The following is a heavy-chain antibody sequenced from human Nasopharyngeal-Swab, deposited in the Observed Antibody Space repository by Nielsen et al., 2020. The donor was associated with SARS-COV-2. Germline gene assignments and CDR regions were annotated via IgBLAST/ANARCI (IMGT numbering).Heavy chain of an antibody. V-gene: IGHV4-4*02. Sequence: SETLSLTCAVSGGSISTYNWWSWVRQAPGKWLEWIGEIHHGGTTYHNPSLTSRVTISIDNSRNQFSLRLTSVTAADTAVYYCVRGEYGNSANWFDPWGQGALVTVSS. J-gene: IGHJ5*02. CDR1: GGSISTYNW. CDR3: VRGEYGNSANWFDP. D-gene: IGHD4-11*01. CDR2: IHHGGTT.